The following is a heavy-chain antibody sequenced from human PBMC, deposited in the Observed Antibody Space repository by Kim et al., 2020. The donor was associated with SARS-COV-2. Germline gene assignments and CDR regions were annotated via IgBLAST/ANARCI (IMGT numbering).Heavy chain of an antibody. Sequence: GGSLRLSCAASGFTFSSYGMHWVRQAPGKGLEWVAVISYDGSNKYYADSVKGRFTISRDNSKNTLYLQMNSLRAEDTAVYYCARDTTSMVPGVISHPSRYYYYYGMDVWGQGTPVTVSS. CDR1: GFTFSSYG. CDR2: ISYDGSNK. CDR3: ARDTTSMVPGVISHPSRYYYYYGMDV. V-gene: IGHV3-33*05. J-gene: IGHJ6*02. D-gene: IGHD3-10*01.